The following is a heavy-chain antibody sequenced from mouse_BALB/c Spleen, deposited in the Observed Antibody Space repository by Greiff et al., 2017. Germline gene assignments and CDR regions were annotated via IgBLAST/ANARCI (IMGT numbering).Heavy chain of an antibody. CDR1: GFNIKDTY. CDR3: ARNYRPYAMDY. CDR2: IDPANGNT. J-gene: IGHJ4*01. D-gene: IGHD2-14*01. V-gene: IGHV14-3*02. Sequence: VQLQQSGAELVKPGASVKLSCTASGFNIKDTYMHWVKQRPEQGLEWIGRIDPANGNTKYDPKFQGKATITADTSSNTAYLQLSSLTSEDTAVYYCARNYRPYAMDYWGQGTSVTVSS.